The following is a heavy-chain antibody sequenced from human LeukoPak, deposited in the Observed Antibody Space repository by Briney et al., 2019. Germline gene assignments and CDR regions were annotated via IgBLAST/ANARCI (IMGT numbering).Heavy chain of an antibody. Sequence: ASVKVSCKASGYTFTSYGISWVRQAPGQGLEWMGWISAYNGNTNYAEKLHDRVTVTTDTSTNTAYMELRSLRSDDTAVYYCARDKYSSGPDYFFEYWGRGTLVTVSS. V-gene: IGHV1-18*01. CDR1: GYTFTSYG. CDR2: ISAYNGNT. CDR3: ARDKYSSGPDYFFEY. D-gene: IGHD6-19*01. J-gene: IGHJ4*02.